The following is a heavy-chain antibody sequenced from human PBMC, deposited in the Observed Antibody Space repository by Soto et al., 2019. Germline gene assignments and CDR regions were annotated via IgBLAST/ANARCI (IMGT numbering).Heavy chain of an antibody. D-gene: IGHD3-10*01. V-gene: IGHV4-34*01. CDR1: GGSFSGYY. Sequence: PSETLSLTCAVYGGSFSGYYWSWIRQPPGKGLEWIGEINHSGSTNYNPSLKSRVTISVDTSKNQFSLKLSSVTAADTAVYYCARGRITMVRGVKPWYYYYGMDVWGQGTTVTVSS. CDR3: ARGRITMVRGVKPWYYYYGMDV. CDR2: INHSGST. J-gene: IGHJ6*02.